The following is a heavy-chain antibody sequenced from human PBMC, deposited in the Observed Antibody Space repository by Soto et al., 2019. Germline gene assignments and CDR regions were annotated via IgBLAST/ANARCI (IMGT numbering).Heavy chain of an antibody. CDR1: GFTFSTYT. CDR2: VLQTGSST. V-gene: IGHV3-23*01. D-gene: IGHD2-2*01. Sequence: PGGSLRLSCAASGFTFSTYTMSWVRQPPGKGLEWVSAVLQTGSSTFYADSVKGRFTISRDNSKNTLYLQMNSLRAEDTAVYYCARAPDCSSTSCYSRSYYYGMDVWGQGTTVTVSS. J-gene: IGHJ6*02. CDR3: ARAPDCSSTSCYSRSYYYGMDV.